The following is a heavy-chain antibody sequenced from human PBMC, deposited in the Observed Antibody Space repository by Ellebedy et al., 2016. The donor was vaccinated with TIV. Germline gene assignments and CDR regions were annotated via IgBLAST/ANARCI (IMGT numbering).Heavy chain of an antibody. J-gene: IGHJ4*02. Sequence: ASVKVSXXASGYTFTSYDINWVRQATGQGLEWMGWMNPNSGNTGYAQKFQGRVTMTRNTSISTAYMELSSLRSEDTAVYYCARDGVYGSGSYYNPISYWGQGTLVTVSS. CDR1: GYTFTSYD. D-gene: IGHD3-10*01. V-gene: IGHV1-8*01. CDR3: ARDGVYGSGSYYNPISY. CDR2: MNPNSGNT.